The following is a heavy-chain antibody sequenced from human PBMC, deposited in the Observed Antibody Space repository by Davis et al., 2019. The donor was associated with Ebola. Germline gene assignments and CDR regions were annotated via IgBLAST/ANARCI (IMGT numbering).Heavy chain of an antibody. J-gene: IGHJ6*02. Sequence: GGSLRLSCAASGFTFSDYYMSWIRQAPGKGLEWVSYISSSGSTIYYADSVKGRFTISRDNAKNSLYLQMNSLRAEDTAVYYCARWGITIFGVINLYYYYGMDVWGQGTTVTVSS. CDR2: ISSSGSTI. D-gene: IGHD3-3*01. CDR1: GFTFSDYY. CDR3: ARWGITIFGVINLYYYYGMDV. V-gene: IGHV3-11*04.